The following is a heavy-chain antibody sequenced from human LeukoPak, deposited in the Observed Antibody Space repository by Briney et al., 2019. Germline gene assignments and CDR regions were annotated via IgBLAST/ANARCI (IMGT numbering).Heavy chain of an antibody. CDR3: ARTIVATIWPEANFDY. J-gene: IGHJ4*02. CDR1: GYTFTSYD. D-gene: IGHD5-12*01. V-gene: IGHV1-8*01. CDR2: MNPNSGNT. Sequence: GASVKVSCKASGYTFTSYDIDWVRQATGQGLEWMGWMNPNSGNTGYAQKFQGRVTMTRNTSISTAYMELNSLRAEDTAVYYCARTIVATIWPEANFDYWGQGTLVTVSS.